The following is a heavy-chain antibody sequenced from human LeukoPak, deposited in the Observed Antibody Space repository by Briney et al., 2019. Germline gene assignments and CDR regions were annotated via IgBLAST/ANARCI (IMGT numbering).Heavy chain of an antibody. Sequence: SETLSLTCTVSGGSVSSSSYYWGWIRQPPGKGLEWIGSIYYSGSTYYNPSLKSRVAISVDTSKNQFSLKLSSVTAADTAVYYCARQHGSGSYLFDYWGQGTLVTVSS. J-gene: IGHJ4*02. CDR1: GGSVSSSSYY. D-gene: IGHD3-10*01. CDR3: ARQHGSGSYLFDY. CDR2: IYYSGST. V-gene: IGHV4-39*01.